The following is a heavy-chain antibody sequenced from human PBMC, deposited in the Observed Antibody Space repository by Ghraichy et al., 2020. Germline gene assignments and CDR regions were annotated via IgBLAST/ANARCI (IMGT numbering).Heavy chain of an antibody. V-gene: IGHV3-48*02. J-gene: IGHJ4*02. CDR2: ISVGSSSTI. CDR1: GFTFSSYS. D-gene: IGHD6-13*01. Sequence: GGSLRLSCAASGFTFSSYSMNWVRQAPGKGLEWVSYISVGSSSTIYYADSVKGRFTISRDNAKNPLYLKMNSLRDEDTAVYYCARDSGRSWYYFDYWGQGALVTVSS. CDR3: ARDSGRSWYYFDY.